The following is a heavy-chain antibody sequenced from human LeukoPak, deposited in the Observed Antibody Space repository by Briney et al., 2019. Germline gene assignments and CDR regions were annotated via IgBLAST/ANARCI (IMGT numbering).Heavy chain of an antibody. CDR2: IYYSGST. D-gene: IGHD6-19*01. Sequence: SETLSLTCTVSGGSISSGDYYWSWIRQPPGKGLEWLGYIYYSGSTYYKPSLKSRVTISVDTSKNHFSLKLSSVTAADTAVYYCARGVGPYSSGWYYFDYWGQGTLVTVSS. CDR3: ARGVGPYSSGWYYFDY. V-gene: IGHV4-30-4*01. J-gene: IGHJ4*02. CDR1: GGSISSGDYY.